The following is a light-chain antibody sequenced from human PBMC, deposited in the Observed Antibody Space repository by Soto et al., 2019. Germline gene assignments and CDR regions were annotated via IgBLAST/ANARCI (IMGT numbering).Light chain of an antibody. CDR1: SSHVGTYNL. Sequence: QSVLTQPASVSGSPGQSITISCTGTSSHVGTYNLVSWYQQYSGKAPKLMIYEVSKRPSGVSNRFSGSKSGNTASLTISGLQAEDEADYYCCSYAGTNTYVLGTGTKVTVL. CDR3: CSYAGTNTYV. J-gene: IGLJ1*01. CDR2: EVS. V-gene: IGLV2-23*02.